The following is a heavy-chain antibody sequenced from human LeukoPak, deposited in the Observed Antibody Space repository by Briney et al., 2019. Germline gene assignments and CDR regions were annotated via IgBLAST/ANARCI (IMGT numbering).Heavy chain of an antibody. CDR2: NGGGGGST. CDR3: SKVSGSGYYNPIDY. Sequence: GGSLRLSCAASGFTFSIYSMSWVRQGPGKGLEWVSANGGGGGSTHYADSVKGRFTISRDNSKTTLYLQMNSLRAEDTAEYYLSKVSGSGYYNPIDYCGQGTLVTASS. D-gene: IGHD3-22*01. J-gene: IGHJ4*02. CDR1: GFTFSIYS. V-gene: IGHV3-23*01.